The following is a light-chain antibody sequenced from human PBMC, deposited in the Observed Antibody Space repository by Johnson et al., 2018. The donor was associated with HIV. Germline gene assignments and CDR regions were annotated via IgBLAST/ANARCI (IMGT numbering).Light chain of an antibody. Sequence: QSVLTQPPSVSAAPGQTVNISCSGNVSNIESYFVSWYQQLPGAAPTLLIYEDNKRPSGIPDRFSGSKSGATATLGITGLQTGDEADYYCGTWDASLSPLFGFGTGTTITVL. CDR2: EDN. CDR3: GTWDASLSPLFG. V-gene: IGLV1-51*02. J-gene: IGLJ1*01. CDR1: VSNIESYF.